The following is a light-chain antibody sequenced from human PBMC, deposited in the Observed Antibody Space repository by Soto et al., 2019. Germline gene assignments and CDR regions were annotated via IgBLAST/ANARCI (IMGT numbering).Light chain of an antibody. V-gene: IGKV3D-7*01. CDR2: GAS. CDR3: QQDYNLPPT. Sequence: PGDRVTLSCRASQSVSSSYLTCYQQKPGQAPRLLIYGASSRATGIPARFSGSGSGTDFTLTISSLQPEDFAVYYCQQDYNLPPTFGQGTKVEIK. J-gene: IGKJ1*01. CDR1: QSVSSSY.